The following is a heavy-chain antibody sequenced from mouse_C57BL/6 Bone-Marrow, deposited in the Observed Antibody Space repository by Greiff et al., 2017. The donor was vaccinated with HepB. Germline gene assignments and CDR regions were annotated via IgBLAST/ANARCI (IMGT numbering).Heavy chain of an antibody. V-gene: IGHV14-4*01. D-gene: IGHD2-1*01. CDR1: GFNIKDDY. Sequence: EVQLQQSGAELVRPGASVKLSCTASGFNIKDDYMHWVKQRPEQGLEWIGWIDPENGDTEYASKFQGKATITADTSSNTAYLQLSSLTSEDTAVYYCTFYGNYPYFDYWGQGTTLTLSS. CDR3: TFYGNYPYFDY. CDR2: IDPENGDT. J-gene: IGHJ2*01.